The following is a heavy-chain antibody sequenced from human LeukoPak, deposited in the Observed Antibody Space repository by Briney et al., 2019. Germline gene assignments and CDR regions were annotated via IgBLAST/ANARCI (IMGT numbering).Heavy chain of an antibody. V-gene: IGHV3-33*06. J-gene: IGHJ4*02. D-gene: IGHD5-18*01. CDR1: GFTFSSYG. CDR2: IWYDGSNK. CDR3: AKDRGYSYGLDY. Sequence: GGSLRLSCAAYGFTFSSYGMHWVRQAAGKGLEWVAVIWYDGSNKYYADSVKGRFTISRDNSKNTLYLQMNSLRAEDTAVYYCAKDRGYSYGLDYWGQGTLVTVSS.